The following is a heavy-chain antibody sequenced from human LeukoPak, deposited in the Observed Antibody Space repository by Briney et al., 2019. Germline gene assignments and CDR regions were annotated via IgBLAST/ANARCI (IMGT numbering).Heavy chain of an antibody. CDR3: ARLGGGGHFDY. V-gene: IGHV4-39*01. J-gene: IGHJ4*02. Sequence: SETLSLTCTVSGGSTSSSSYYWGWIRQPPGKGLEWIGSIYYSGSTYYNPSLKSRVTISIDTSKNQFSLKLSSATAADTAVYYCARLGGGGHFDYWGQGTLVTVSS. D-gene: IGHD3-10*01. CDR1: GGSTSSSSYY. CDR2: IYYSGST.